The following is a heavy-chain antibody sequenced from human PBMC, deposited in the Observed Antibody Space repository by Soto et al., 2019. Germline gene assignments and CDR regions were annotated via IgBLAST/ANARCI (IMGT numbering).Heavy chain of an antibody. CDR1: GFTFSSYS. D-gene: IGHD3-10*01. J-gene: IGHJ6*03. V-gene: IGHV3-21*06. CDR2: ISSGSNYT. CDR3: ARDFKESQYYYYCMDV. Sequence: EVQLVESGGGLVKPGGSLRLSCVVSGFTFSSYSMNWVRQAPGKGLEWVSSISSGSNYTYYADSVKGRFTISRDNAKNSVYLQMNSLRGEDTALYYCARDFKESQYYYYCMDVWGKGTTVTVSS.